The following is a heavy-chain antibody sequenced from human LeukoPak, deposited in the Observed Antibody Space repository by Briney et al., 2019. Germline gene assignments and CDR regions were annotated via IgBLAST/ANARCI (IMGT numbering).Heavy chain of an antibody. CDR2: ISSSSSYI. D-gene: IGHD3-10*01. CDR1: GFTFSSYS. Sequence: GGSLRLSCAASGFTFSSYSMNWVRQAPGKGLEWVSSISSSSSYIYYADSVKGRFTISRDNAKNSLYLQMNSLRAEDTAVYYCARPSPYGSGWEDAFDIWGQGTMVTVSS. CDR3: ARPSPYGSGWEDAFDI. J-gene: IGHJ3*02. V-gene: IGHV3-21*01.